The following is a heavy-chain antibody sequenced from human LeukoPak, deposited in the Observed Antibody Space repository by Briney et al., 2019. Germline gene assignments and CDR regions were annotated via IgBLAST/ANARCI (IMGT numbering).Heavy chain of an antibody. CDR2: IYYSGST. V-gene: IGHV4-59*01. D-gene: IGHD3-22*01. CDR3: ARGVPYYYDSSGYYSSAFDI. J-gene: IGHJ3*02. Sequence: SETLSLTCTVSGGSISSYYWSWIRQPSRKGLEWIGYIYYSGSTNYNPSLKSRVTISVDTSKNQFSLKLSSVTAADTAVYYCARGVPYYYDSSGYYSSAFDIWGQGTMVTVSS. CDR1: GGSISSYY.